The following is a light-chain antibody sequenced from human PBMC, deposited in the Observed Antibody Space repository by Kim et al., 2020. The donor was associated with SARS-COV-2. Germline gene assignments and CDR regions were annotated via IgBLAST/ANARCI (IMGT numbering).Light chain of an antibody. V-gene: IGKV1-27*01. J-gene: IGKJ1*01. Sequence: ASVGDRVNITCRARQGINNYFAWYQKKPGKVPRLLIYGVSTLQSGVPSRFSGSGSGTDFALTISSLQPEDVATYFCQEYGIAPQTFGQGTKVDIK. CDR2: GVS. CDR1: QGINNY. CDR3: QEYGIAPQT.